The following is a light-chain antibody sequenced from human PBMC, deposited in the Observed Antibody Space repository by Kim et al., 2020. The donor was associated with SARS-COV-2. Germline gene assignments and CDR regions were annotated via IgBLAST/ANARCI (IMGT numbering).Light chain of an antibody. CDR1: NIGTKS. J-gene: IGLJ2*01. CDR3: QVWDNYSDHVV. V-gene: IGLV3-21*04. CDR2: YDR. Sequence: APGKTARITCGGNNIGTKSVHWYQQKPGQGPVLVISYDRDRPSGIPERISGSNSGNTATLIISRVEAGDEADYYCQVWDNYSDHVVFGGGTKLTVL.